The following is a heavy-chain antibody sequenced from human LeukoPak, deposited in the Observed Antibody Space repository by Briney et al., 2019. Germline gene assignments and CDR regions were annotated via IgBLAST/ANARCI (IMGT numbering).Heavy chain of an antibody. Sequence: GASVKVSCKASGYTFTSYYMHWVRQAPGQGLEWMGIINPSGGSTSYAQKFQGRVTMTRDTSTSTVYMELSSLRSEDTAVYYCARDSPGATREPNYYFDYWGQGTLVTVSS. CDR1: GYTFTSYY. CDR2: INPSGGST. CDR3: ARDSPGATREPNYYFDY. J-gene: IGHJ4*02. D-gene: IGHD1-26*01. V-gene: IGHV1-46*01.